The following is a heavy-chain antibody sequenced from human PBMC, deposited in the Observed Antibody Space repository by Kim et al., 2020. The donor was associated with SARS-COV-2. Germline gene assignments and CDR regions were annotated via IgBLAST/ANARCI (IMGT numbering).Heavy chain of an antibody. V-gene: IGHV3-21*01. CDR1: GFTFSSYT. Sequence: GGSLRLSCAASGFTFSSYTMNWVRQAPGKGLEWVSSISSSSGYIYYADSVKGRFTISRDNAKNSLYLQMNSLRVDDTAVYYCARDSLSSTWNPDYWGQGT. D-gene: IGHD6-13*01. CDR2: ISSSSGYI. J-gene: IGHJ4*02. CDR3: ARDSLSSTWNPDY.